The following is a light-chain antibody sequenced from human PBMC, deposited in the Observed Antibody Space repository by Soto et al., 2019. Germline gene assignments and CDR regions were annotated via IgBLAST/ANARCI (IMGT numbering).Light chain of an antibody. J-gene: IGKJ1*01. CDR1: QSVSSSY. CDR3: KQYGSSRT. V-gene: IGKV3-20*01. Sequence: IVLTQSPGTLSLSPVERATLSCRASQSVSSSYLAWYQQKPGQAPRLLIYGASSRAAGIPDRFSGSGSGTDFTLTISRLEPEDFAVYYCKQYGSSRTFGQGTKGDIK. CDR2: GAS.